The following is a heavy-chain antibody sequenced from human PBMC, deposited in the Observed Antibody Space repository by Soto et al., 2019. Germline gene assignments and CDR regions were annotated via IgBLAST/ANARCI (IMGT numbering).Heavy chain of an antibody. D-gene: IGHD6-19*01. CDR1: GVTVSISY. Sequence: PGGSLRLSCAGSGVTVSISYMTWVRQVPGKGLEWVSIRYSDGRSYHAESVKGRFTISTDDSENTLYLQMSSLRAEDTAVYYCARETQWLNWFDPWGQGTLVTVSS. CDR3: ARETQWLNWFDP. CDR2: RYSDGRS. J-gene: IGHJ5*02. V-gene: IGHV3-66*01.